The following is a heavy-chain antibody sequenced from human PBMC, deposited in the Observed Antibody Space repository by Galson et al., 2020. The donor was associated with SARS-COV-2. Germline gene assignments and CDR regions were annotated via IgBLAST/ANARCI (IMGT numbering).Heavy chain of an antibody. Sequence: SETLSLTCAVSGYSVSTTNYWGWVRLAPGKGLEWIGSIYPNGRTYYNPSLQSPVTISVDTSRNQFSLTLASVTAADTAFYYCARQGVNMIVLVTVPGWFFDLWGRGTLVTVSS. CDR3: ARQGVNMIVLVTVPGWFFDL. D-gene: IGHD2-21*02. V-gene: IGHV4-38-2*01. CDR1: GYSVSTTNY. CDR2: IYPNGRT. J-gene: IGHJ2*01.